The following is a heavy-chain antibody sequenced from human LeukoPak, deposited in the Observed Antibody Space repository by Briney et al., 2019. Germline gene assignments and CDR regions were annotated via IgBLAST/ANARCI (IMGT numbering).Heavy chain of an antibody. V-gene: IGHV3-21*01. Sequence: GGSLRLSCVASGFTFSDYTMHWVRQAPGKALEWVSSINSGNNYIYYADSVKGRFTISRDNAKNSLYLQMNSLRAEDTAVYYCARVTSGITGGTYYYYYMDVWGKGTTVTVSS. CDR3: ARVTSGITGGTYYYYYMDV. CDR1: GFTFSDYT. CDR2: INSGNNYI. J-gene: IGHJ6*03. D-gene: IGHD6-13*01.